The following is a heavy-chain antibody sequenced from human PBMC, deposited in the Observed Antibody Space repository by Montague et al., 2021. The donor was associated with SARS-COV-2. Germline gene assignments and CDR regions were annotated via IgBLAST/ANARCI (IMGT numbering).Heavy chain of an antibody. CDR3: ARGRVTRAGFDY. D-gene: IGHD2-21*02. Sequence: NYNPSLNSRVTISLDTSNNQFSLRLTSVTTSDTAVYYCARGRVTRAGFDYWGQGIRVIVSS. V-gene: IGHV4-34*01. J-gene: IGHJ4*02.